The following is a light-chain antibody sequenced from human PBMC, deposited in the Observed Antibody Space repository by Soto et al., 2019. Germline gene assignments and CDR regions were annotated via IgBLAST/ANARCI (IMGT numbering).Light chain of an antibody. CDR3: AAWDDSLYWV. V-gene: IGLV1-44*01. J-gene: IGLJ3*02. CDR2: SNN. CDR1: SSNIGSNT. Sequence: QSVLTQSPSASGTPGQRVTISCSGSSSNIGSNTVNWYQQLPGTAPKLLIYSNNQRPSGVPDRFSGSESGTSASLAVSGLQSEDEADYYCAAWDDSLYWVFGGGTKLTVL.